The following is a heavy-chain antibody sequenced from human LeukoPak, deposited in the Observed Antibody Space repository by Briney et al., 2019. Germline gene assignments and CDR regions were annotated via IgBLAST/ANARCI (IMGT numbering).Heavy chain of an antibody. D-gene: IGHD3-22*01. CDR2: ISSSSSYI. Sequence: LRLSCAASXFTFSXYSMNWVRQAPGKGLEWVSSISSSSSYIYYADSVKGRFTISRDNAKNSLYLQMNSLRAEDTAVYYCARDPALYYYDSSGYQYSWGQGTLVTVSS. CDR1: XFTFSXYS. V-gene: IGHV3-21*01. J-gene: IGHJ4*02. CDR3: ARDPALYYYDSSGYQYS.